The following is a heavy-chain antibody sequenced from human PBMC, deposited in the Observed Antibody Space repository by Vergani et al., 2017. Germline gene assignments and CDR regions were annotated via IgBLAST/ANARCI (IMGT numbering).Heavy chain of an antibody. Sequence: QVQLQQWGAGLLKPSETLSLTCAVYGGSFSGYYWSWIRQPPGKGLEWIGEINHSGSTNYNPSLKSRVTISVATSKNQFSLTLSSVTAADTAVYDCARATPSHSWYSGGYYYYYYIDVWGKGTTVTVSS. CDR3: ARATPSHSWYSGGYYYYYYIDV. CDR1: GGSFSGYY. CDR2: INHSGST. J-gene: IGHJ6*03. V-gene: IGHV4-34*01. D-gene: IGHD6-13*01.